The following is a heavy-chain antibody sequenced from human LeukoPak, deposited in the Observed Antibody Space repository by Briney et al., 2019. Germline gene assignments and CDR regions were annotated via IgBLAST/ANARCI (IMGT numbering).Heavy chain of an antibody. Sequence: PSETLSLTCTVSGGSISSGGYYWSWIRQHPGKGLEWIGYIYYSGSTYYNPSLKSRVTISVDTSKNQFSLKLSSVTAADTAVYYCARDLEMRTPGCAFDIWGQGTMVTVSS. J-gene: IGHJ3*02. V-gene: IGHV4-31*03. CDR3: ARDLEMRTPGCAFDI. CDR2: IYYSGST. D-gene: IGHD5-24*01. CDR1: GGSISSGGYY.